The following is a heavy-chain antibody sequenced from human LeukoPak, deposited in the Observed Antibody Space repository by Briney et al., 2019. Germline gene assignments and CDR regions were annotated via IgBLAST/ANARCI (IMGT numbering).Heavy chain of an antibody. CDR3: ARVIAAAEFDY. V-gene: IGHV3-21*01. Sequence: GSLRLSCAASGFTFSSYRMNWVRQAPGKGLEWVSSISSSSSYIYYADSVKGRFTISRDNAKNSLYLQMNSLRAEDTAVYYCARVIAAAEFDYWGQGTLVTVSS. J-gene: IGHJ4*02. CDR2: ISSSSSYI. CDR1: GFTFSSYR. D-gene: IGHD6-13*01.